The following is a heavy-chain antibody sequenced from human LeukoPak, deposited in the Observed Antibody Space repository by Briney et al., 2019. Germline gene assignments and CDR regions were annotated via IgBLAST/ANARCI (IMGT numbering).Heavy chain of an antibody. J-gene: IGHJ6*02. Sequence: ASVKVSCKASGYTFTSYGISWVRQAPGQRLEWMGWINAGNGNTKYSQKFQGRVTITRDTSASTAYMELSSLKSEDTAVYYCARSYYDFWSGYFAGDYYYYGMDVWGQGTTVTVSS. V-gene: IGHV1-3*01. CDR2: INAGNGNT. CDR3: ARSYYDFWSGYFAGDYYYYGMDV. CDR1: GYTFTSYG. D-gene: IGHD3-3*01.